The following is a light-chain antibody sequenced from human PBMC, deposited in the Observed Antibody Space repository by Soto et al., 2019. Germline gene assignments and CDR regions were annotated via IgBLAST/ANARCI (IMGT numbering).Light chain of an antibody. Sequence: DIVMTQSPDSLAVSLGERATINCKSSQSVLYSSDNKNYLAWYQQKPGQPPKLLIYWASTRESGVPDRFSGSGSGTEFTLTISSLQAEDVAVYYCQQYYNIPITFGQGTRLEIK. CDR3: QQYYNIPIT. J-gene: IGKJ5*01. V-gene: IGKV4-1*01. CDR1: QSVLYSSDNKNY. CDR2: WAS.